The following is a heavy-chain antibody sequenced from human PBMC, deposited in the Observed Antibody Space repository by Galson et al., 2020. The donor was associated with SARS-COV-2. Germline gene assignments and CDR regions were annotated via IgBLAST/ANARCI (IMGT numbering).Heavy chain of an antibody. J-gene: IGHJ6*02. V-gene: IGHV3-30*03. Sequence: GESLKISCVASGFTFRNYVMHWVRQAPGKGLEWVAVISYDGSKDYYADSVKGRFTFSRDNSKNTAQLQMNSLRPEDTAVYYCAREYIPGSRSATGPGYIYGMDVWGQGTTVSVSS. D-gene: IGHD6-13*01. CDR3: AREYIPGSRSATGPGYIYGMDV. CDR2: ISYDGSKD. CDR1: GFTFRNYV.